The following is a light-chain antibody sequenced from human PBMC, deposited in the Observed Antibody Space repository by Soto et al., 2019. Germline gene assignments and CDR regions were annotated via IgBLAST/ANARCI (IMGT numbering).Light chain of an antibody. CDR2: GIS. CDR1: QSVSSAY. V-gene: IGKV3-20*01. CDR3: HQYNTSPDT. Sequence: EIVLTQSPGTLSLSPGETATLYCRASQSVSSAYLAWYQQKPGQAPRLLIYGISSRATGIPDRFRGRGSGTDFTLTISRLEPEDFAVYYCHQYNTSPDTFGQGTNLEI. J-gene: IGKJ2*01.